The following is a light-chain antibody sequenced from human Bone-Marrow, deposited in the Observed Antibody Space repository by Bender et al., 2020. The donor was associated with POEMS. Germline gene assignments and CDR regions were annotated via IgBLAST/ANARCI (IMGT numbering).Light chain of an antibody. Sequence: QSVVTQPPSLSEAPRQRVTISCSGSSSNIGNHGVNWYQQLPGEAPKLLIYYDDLLTPGVSDRFYASKSGTSAYLAISELQSEDEALYYCSAWDDSLSGWVFGAGTKLAVL. CDR2: YDD. V-gene: IGLV1-36*01. CDR1: SSNIGNHG. CDR3: SAWDDSLSGWV. J-gene: IGLJ3*02.